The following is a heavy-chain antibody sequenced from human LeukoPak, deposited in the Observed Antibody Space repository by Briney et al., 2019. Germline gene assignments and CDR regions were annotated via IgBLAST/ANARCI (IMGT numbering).Heavy chain of an antibody. CDR1: GGSISSGDYY. J-gene: IGHJ5*02. D-gene: IGHD3-3*01. Sequence: SETLSLTCTVSGGSISSGDYYWSWIRQPPGKGLEWIGYIYYIGSTYYNPSLKSRVTISVDTSKNQFSLKLSSVTAADTAVYYCARAGGGDFWSGLGNWFDPWGQGTLVTVSS. V-gene: IGHV4-30-4*08. CDR2: IYYIGST. CDR3: ARAGGGDFWSGLGNWFDP.